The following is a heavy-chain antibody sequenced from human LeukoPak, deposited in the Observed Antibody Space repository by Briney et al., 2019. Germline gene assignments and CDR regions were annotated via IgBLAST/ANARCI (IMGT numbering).Heavy chain of an antibody. CDR3: AKSTYYGSGSSSPLDY. CDR2: ISLKSGSI. CDR1: GFAFDDYA. D-gene: IGHD3-10*01. Sequence: GGSLRLSCAASGFAFDDYAMNWVRQAPGTGLEWCSGISLKSGSIGYADSVKGRFTIFIDNAKNSLYLQMNSLRAEVTALYYCAKSTYYGSGSSSPLDYWGQGTLVTVSS. V-gene: IGHV3-9*01. J-gene: IGHJ4*02.